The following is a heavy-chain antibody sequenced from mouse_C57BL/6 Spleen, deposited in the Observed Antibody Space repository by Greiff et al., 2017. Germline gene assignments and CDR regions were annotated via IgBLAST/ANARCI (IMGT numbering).Heavy chain of an antibody. J-gene: IGHJ4*01. D-gene: IGHD2-3*01. Sequence: EVKVEESGGGLVQPGGSLKLSCAASGFTFSDYYMYWVRQTPEKRLEWVAYISNGGGSTYYPAPVKGRFTISRDNAKNTLYLQMSRLKSEDTAMYYCARYDGYYFYAMDYWGQGTSVTVSS. CDR3: ARYDGYYFYAMDY. CDR2: ISNGGGST. V-gene: IGHV5-12*01. CDR1: GFTFSDYY.